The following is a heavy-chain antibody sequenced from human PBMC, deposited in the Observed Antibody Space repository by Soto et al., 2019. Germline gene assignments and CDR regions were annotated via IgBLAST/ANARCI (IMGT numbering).Heavy chain of an antibody. CDR1: VFIFTMYW. V-gene: IGHV3-74*01. CDR3: TRGPRPISTGTGAY. CDR2: IYNDGSYT. D-gene: IGHD3-10*01. Sequence: GGSLRLSCAASVFIFTMYWMHWVRQSPGKGLVWISRIYNDGSYTDYADSVKGRFTISRDNVNDTLYLQMNNLRAEDSGLYYCTRGPRPISTGTGAYWGQGTQVTVSS. J-gene: IGHJ4*02.